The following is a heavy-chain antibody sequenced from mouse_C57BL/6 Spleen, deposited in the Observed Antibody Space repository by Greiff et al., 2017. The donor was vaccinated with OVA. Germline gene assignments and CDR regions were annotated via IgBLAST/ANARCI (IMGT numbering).Heavy chain of an antibody. V-gene: IGHV1-82*01. CDR2: IYPGDGDT. CDR1: GYAFSSSW. CDR3: ARWGLLRGSYFDY. D-gene: IGHD2-3*01. J-gene: IGHJ2*01. Sequence: VKLMESGPELVKPGASVKISCKASGYAFSSSWMNWVKQRPGKGLEWIGRIYPGDGDTNYNGKFKGKATLTADKSSSTAYMQLSSLTSEDSAVYFCARWGLLRGSYFDYWGQGTTLTVSS.